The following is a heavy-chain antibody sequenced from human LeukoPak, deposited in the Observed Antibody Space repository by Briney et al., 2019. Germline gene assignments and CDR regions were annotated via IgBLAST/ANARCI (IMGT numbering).Heavy chain of an antibody. CDR2: TYYRSKWYN. CDR1: GDSVSSNSAA. D-gene: IGHD4-23*01. J-gene: IGHJ4*02. Sequence: SQTLSLTCAISGDSVSSNSAAWNWIRQSPSRGLEWLGRTYYRSKWYNDYAVSVKSRITINPDTSKNQFSLQLNSVTPEDTAVYYCARGRYSVYGGNWGRVLHLDYWGQGTLVTVSS. CDR3: ARGRYSVYGGNWGRVLHLDY. V-gene: IGHV6-1*01.